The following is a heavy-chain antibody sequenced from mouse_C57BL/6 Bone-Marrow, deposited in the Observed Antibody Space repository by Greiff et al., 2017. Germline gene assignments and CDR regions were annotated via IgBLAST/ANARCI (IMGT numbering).Heavy chain of an antibody. CDR3: ARDSNYYAMDY. V-gene: IGHV1-64*01. Sequence: VQLQQSGAELVKPGASVKLSCKASGYTFTSYWMHWVKQRPGHGLAWIGMIHPNSGSTNYNEKFKSKATLTVDKSSSTAYMQLSSLTSEDSAVYYCARDSNYYAMDYWGQGTSVTVSS. CDR1: GYTFTSYW. CDR2: IHPNSGST. D-gene: IGHD2-5*01. J-gene: IGHJ4*01.